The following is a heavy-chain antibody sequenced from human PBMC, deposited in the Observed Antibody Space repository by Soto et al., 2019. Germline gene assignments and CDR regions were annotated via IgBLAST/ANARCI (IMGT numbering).Heavy chain of an antibody. D-gene: IGHD3-10*01. V-gene: IGHV1-8*01. CDR1: GYNFATYD. CDR2: MNHNSGNT. J-gene: IGHJ5*01. CDR3: ARSYFSIFTWLDS. Sequence: QVQLVQSGAEVKTPGAAVKVSCKASGYNFATYDINWVRQAPGQGLERMGWMNHNSGNTGYAQKFQGTLTITGDTAFSRAHMELSSLRNEYTAVYYCARSYFSIFTWLDSWGQGTLVTGSA.